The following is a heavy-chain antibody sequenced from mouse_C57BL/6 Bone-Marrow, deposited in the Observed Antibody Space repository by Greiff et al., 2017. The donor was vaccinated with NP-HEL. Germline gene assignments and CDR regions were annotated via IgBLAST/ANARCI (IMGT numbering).Heavy chain of an antibody. CDR3: ARGYDYSWFAY. CDR1: GYTFTDYY. CDR2: INPYNGGT. D-gene: IGHD2-4*01. Sequence: EVQLQQSGPVLVKPGASVKMSCKASGYTFTDYYMNWVKQSHGKSLEWIGVINPYNGGTSYNQKFKGKATLTVDKSSSTAYMELNSLTSEDSAVYYCARGYDYSWFAYWGQGTLVTVSA. V-gene: IGHV1-19*01. J-gene: IGHJ3*01.